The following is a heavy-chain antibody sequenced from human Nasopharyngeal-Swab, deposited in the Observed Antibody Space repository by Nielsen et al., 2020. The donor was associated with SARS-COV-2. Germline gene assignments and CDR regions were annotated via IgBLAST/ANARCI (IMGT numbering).Heavy chain of an antibody. Sequence: SETLLTCTVSGDSGISSYWSWLRQTPGKGLEWIGYIYQNGYTNYNPSLKSRITMSIETSRKQFSLRLRSATAADTAMYYCAKEGEGGPNYFEFWGQGNLVTVSS. V-gene: IGHV4-59*02. CDR2: IYQNGYT. D-gene: IGHD3-10*01. CDR1: GDSGISSY. J-gene: IGHJ4*02. CDR3: AKEGEGGPNYFEF.